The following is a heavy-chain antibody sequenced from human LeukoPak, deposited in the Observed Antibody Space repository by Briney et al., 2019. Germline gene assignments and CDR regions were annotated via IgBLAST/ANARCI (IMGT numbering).Heavy chain of an antibody. V-gene: IGHV4-39*01. CDR2: IYYSGST. J-gene: IGHJ4*02. Sequence: PSETLSLTCTVSGGSISSSSYYWGWIRQPPGKGLEWIGSIYYSGSTYYNPSLKSRVTISVDTSKNQFSLKLSSVTAADTPVYYCVSGDLDYWGQGTLVTVSS. CDR1: GGSISSSSYY. D-gene: IGHD7-27*01. CDR3: VSGDLDY.